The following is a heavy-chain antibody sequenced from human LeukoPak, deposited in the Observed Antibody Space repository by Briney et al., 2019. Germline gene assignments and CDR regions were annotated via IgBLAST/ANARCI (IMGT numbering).Heavy chain of an antibody. CDR1: GDSISNNNC. J-gene: IGHJ6*02. Sequence: PSETLSLTCAVFGDSISNNNCYSWVRQSPGKGLEWIGEICPRGGINYNPSLKTRVIITGDRPKNQFSLNLISVTAADSAVYYCARSGGYDQDVWGQGTTVTVSS. V-gene: IGHV4-4*02. CDR2: ICPRGGI. CDR3: ARSGGYDQDV. D-gene: IGHD2-15*01.